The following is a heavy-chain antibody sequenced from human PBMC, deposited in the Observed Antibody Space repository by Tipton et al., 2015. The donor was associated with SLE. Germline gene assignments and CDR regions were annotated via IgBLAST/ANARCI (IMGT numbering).Heavy chain of an antibody. V-gene: IGHV4-34*01. CDR3: ARVPLGQRQTGYWYFDL. CDR2: INHRGNT. CDR1: GGSFSGYY. D-gene: IGHD1/OR15-1a*01. J-gene: IGHJ2*01. Sequence: TLSLTCAVYGGSFSGYYWTWIRQPPGKGLEWIGEINHRGNTNFNSSLKSRVTISVDTSRNQFSLKLTSVTAADTAVYFCARVPLGQRQTGYWYFDLWGRGTLVTVSS.